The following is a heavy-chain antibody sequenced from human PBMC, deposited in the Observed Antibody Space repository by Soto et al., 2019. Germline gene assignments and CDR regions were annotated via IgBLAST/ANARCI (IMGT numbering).Heavy chain of an antibody. V-gene: IGHV3-20*04. Sequence: GGSLRLSCAASGFTFDDYGMSWVRQAPGKGLEWVSGINWNGGSTGYADSVKGRFTISRDNAKNSLYLQMNSLRAEDTALYYCARDGVFTGYFPKGFDYWGQGTLVTVSS. CDR3: ARDGVFTGYFPKGFDY. CDR2: INWNGGST. J-gene: IGHJ4*02. D-gene: IGHD3-9*01. CDR1: GFTFDDYG.